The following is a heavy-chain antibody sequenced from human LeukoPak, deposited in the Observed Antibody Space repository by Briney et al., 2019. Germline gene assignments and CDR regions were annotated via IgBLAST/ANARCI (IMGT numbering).Heavy chain of an antibody. CDR2: INPNSGGT. Sequence: ASVKVSCKASGYTFTGYYMYWVRQAPGQGLEWMGWINPNSGGTNYAQKFQGRVTMTRDTSISTAYMELSRLRSDDTAVYYCARRDSGSSRYNWFDPWGQGTLVTVSS. J-gene: IGHJ5*02. CDR3: ARRDSGSSRYNWFDP. V-gene: IGHV1-2*02. D-gene: IGHD1-26*01. CDR1: GYTFTGYY.